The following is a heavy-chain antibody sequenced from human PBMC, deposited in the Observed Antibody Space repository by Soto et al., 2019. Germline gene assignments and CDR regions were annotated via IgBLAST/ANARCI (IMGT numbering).Heavy chain of an antibody. Sequence: GGSLRLSCAASGFTFSSYAMSWVRQAPGKGLEWVSAISGSGGSTYYADSVKGRFTISRDNSKNTLYLQMNSLRAEDTAVYYCAKGVGATTDAGSINWYFDLWGRGTLVTVSS. CDR3: AKGVGATTDAGSINWYFDL. CDR2: ISGSGGST. J-gene: IGHJ2*01. D-gene: IGHD1-26*01. CDR1: GFTFSSYA. V-gene: IGHV3-23*01.